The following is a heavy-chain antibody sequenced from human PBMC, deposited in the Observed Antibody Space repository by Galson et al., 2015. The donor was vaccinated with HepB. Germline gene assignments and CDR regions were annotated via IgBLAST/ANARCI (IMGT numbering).Heavy chain of an antibody. V-gene: IGHV1-18*04. D-gene: IGHD2-2*02. Sequence: SVKVSCKASGYTFTSYGMSWVRQAPGQGLEWMGWISAYNGNTNYAQKLQGRVTMTTDTSTSTAYMELRILRSDDTAVYYCARDVNFGYCSSPSCYTAVTYYGMHVCGQGTTVTVSS. CDR1: GYTFTSYG. CDR2: ISAYNGNT. CDR3: ARDVNFGYCSSPSCYTAVTYYGMHV. J-gene: IGHJ6*02.